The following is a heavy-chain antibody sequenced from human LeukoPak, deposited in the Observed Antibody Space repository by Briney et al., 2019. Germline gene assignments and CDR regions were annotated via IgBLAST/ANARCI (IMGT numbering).Heavy chain of an antibody. CDR2: IYYSGST. J-gene: IGHJ4*02. V-gene: IGHV4-31*03. CDR3: ARGLSGYSSASFDY. Sequence: SETLSLTCTVSGGSIGNGDYSWTWIRQHPGKGLEWIGYIYYSGSTHYNPSLKSRVTISVGTSKNQFSLKLTSVTAADTAVYYCARGLSGYSSASFDYWGQGTLVTVSS. D-gene: IGHD5-18*01. CDR1: GGSIGNGDYS.